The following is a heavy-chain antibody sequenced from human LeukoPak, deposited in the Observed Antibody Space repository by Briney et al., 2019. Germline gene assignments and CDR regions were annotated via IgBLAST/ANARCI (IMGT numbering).Heavy chain of an antibody. J-gene: IGHJ5*02. CDR2: ISSSSSYI. CDR1: GFTFSSYS. CDR3: ARDRSYSGSYWGEIGPQKDNWFDP. Sequence: PGGSLRLSCAASGFTFSSYSMNWVRQAPGKGLEWVSSISSSSSYIYYADSVKGRFTISRDNAKNSLYLQMNSLRAEDTALYYCARDRSYSGSYWGEIGPQKDNWFDPWGQGTLVTVSS. D-gene: IGHD1-26*01. V-gene: IGHV3-21*04.